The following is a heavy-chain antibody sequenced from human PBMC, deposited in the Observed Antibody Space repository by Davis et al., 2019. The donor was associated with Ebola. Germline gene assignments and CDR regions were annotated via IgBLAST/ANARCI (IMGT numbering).Heavy chain of an antibody. CDR2: IKQDGSEK. V-gene: IGHV3-7*01. CDR1: GFTFSSYW. Sequence: GGSLRLSCAASGFTFSSYWMSWVRQAPGKGLEWVANIKQDGSEKYYVDSVKGRFTISRDNAKNSLYLQMNSLRAEDTAVYYCASNYYDSSGPRTDAFDIWGQGTMVTVSS. J-gene: IGHJ3*02. D-gene: IGHD3-22*01. CDR3: ASNYYDSSGPRTDAFDI.